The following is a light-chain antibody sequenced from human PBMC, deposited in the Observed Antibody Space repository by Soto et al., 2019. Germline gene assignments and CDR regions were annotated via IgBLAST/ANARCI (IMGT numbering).Light chain of an antibody. CDR2: GVA. Sequence: QSVLPQPAAVSGSPGQSITISCTGTSSDVGGYNYVSWYQQHPGRAPTLILYGVANRPSGVSNRFSGSKSGNTASLTISGLQAEDEADYYCTSYTSSDSYVFGVGTKVTVL. CDR1: SSDVGGYNY. J-gene: IGLJ1*01. V-gene: IGLV2-14*03. CDR3: TSYTSSDSYV.